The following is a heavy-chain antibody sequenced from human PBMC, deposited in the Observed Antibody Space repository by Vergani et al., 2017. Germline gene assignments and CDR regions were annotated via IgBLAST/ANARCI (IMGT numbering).Heavy chain of an antibody. Sequence: QVQLQESGPGLVKPSETLSLTCTVSNDSVSNTFYYWGWIRQTQGKGLEWIGSIYYSGSTYYNPSLKSRVTISVDTSNNHFSLRLNSLTAADTAVYYCASRDITIFGVVIIRGYYYSGMDVWGQGTTVTVSS. V-gene: IGHV4-39*07. CDR3: ASRDITIFGVVIIRGYYYSGMDV. D-gene: IGHD3-3*01. J-gene: IGHJ6*02. CDR1: NDSVSNTFYY. CDR2: IYYSGST.